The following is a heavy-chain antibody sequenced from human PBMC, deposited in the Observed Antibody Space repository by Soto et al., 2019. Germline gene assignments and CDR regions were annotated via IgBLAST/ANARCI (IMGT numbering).Heavy chain of an antibody. CDR2: ISYDGSDK. CDR1: GFTFSDYA. J-gene: IGHJ6*02. D-gene: IGHD5-12*01. Sequence: QEQLVQSGGGVVQPGTSLRLSCTASGFTFSDYAVHWVRQAPGKGLEWVAVISYDGSDKKYADSVKGRFTISRDNSNNILYVQMSNLTPEDTAIYYCAPLIAYSSRYGMDVWGQGTTVTVAS. CDR3: APLIAYSSRYGMDV. V-gene: IGHV3-30*15.